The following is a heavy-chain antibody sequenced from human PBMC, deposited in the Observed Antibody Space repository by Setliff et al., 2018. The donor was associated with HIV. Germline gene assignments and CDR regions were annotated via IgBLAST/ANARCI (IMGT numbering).Heavy chain of an antibody. Sequence: PGGSLRLSCAASGFTFTFSTYTMNWVRQAPGKGLEWVSSINGDSTFIYYADSVKGRFIISRDDAKNSLYLQMNSLRAEDTAVYYCARDWALGYSYGPQGAGRYFDLWGRGTLVTVSS. CDR2: INGDSTFI. CDR3: ARDWALGYSYGPQGAGRYFDL. V-gene: IGHV3-21*04. D-gene: IGHD5-18*01. CDR1: GFTFTFSTYT. J-gene: IGHJ2*01.